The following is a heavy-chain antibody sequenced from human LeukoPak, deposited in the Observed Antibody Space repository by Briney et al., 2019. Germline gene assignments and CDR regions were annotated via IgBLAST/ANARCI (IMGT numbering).Heavy chain of an antibody. V-gene: IGHV4-39*07. J-gene: IGHJ4*02. CDR3: ARENSGSYRQFDY. Sequence: SETLSLTCTVSGGSIDSGDYYWGWVRQPPGKGLECIASIHYSGNTYYDPSLKSRVTLSVDTSKNQFSLRLNSVTAADTAAYYCARENSGSYRQFDYWGQGTLVTVSS. CDR1: GGSIDSGDYY. D-gene: IGHD1-26*01. CDR2: IHYSGNT.